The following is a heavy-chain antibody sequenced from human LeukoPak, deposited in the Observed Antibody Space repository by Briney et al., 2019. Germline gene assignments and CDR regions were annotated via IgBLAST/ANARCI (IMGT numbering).Heavy chain of an antibody. Sequence: SETLSLTCTVSGGSISSSSYYWGWIRQPPGKGLEWIGSIYYSGSTYYNPSLKSRVTISVDTSKNQFSLKLSSVTAADTAVYYCASGNTYYYDSSCYYLDYWGQGTLVTVSS. CDR1: GGSISSSSYY. CDR2: IYYSGST. J-gene: IGHJ4*02. V-gene: IGHV4-39*01. D-gene: IGHD3-22*01. CDR3: ASGNTYYYDSSCYYLDY.